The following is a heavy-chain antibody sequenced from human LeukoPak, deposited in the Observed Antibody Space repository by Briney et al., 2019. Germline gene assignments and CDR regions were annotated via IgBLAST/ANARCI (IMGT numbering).Heavy chain of an antibody. J-gene: IGHJ4*02. CDR2: IYYSGST. D-gene: IGHD3-16*02. CDR3: ARDSSSYDYVWGSYRAYYFDY. V-gene: IGHV4-39*07. CDR1: GVSISSSSYY. Sequence: SETLSLTCTVSGVSISSSSYYWGWIRQPPGKGLEWIGSIYYSGSTYYNLSLKSRVTISVDTSKNQFSLKLSSVTAADTAVYYCARDSSSYDYVWGSYRAYYFDYWGQGTLVTVSS.